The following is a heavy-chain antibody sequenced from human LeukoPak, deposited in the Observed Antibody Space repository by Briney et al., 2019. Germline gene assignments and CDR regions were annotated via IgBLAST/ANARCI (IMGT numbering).Heavy chain of an antibody. CDR3: ASPPILTGSYYYFDY. V-gene: IGHV4-61*02. CDR1: GGSISSGSYY. D-gene: IGHD3-9*01. Sequence: SETLSLTCTVSGGSISSGSYYWSWIRQPAGKGLEWIGRIYTSGSTNYNPSLKSRVTISVDTSKNQFSLKLSSVTAADTAVYYCASPPILTGSYYYFDYWGQGTLVTVSS. CDR2: IYTSGST. J-gene: IGHJ4*02.